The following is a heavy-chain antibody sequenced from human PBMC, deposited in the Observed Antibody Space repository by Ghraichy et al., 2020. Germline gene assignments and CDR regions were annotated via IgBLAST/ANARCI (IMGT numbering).Heavy chain of an antibody. V-gene: IGHV3-23*01. CDR2: ISGSGGST. CDR3: AKGSSSWSYFDY. Sequence: GSLRLSCAASGFTFSSYAMNWVRQAPGKGLEWVSGISGSGGSTYYADSVKGRFTISRDNSKNTLYLQMNSLRAEDTAVYYCAKGSSSWSYFDYWGQGTLVTVSS. CDR1: GFTFSSYA. D-gene: IGHD6-13*01. J-gene: IGHJ4*02.